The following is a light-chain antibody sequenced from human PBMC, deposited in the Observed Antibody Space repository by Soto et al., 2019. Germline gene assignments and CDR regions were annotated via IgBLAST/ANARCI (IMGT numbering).Light chain of an antibody. Sequence: QSVLTQPASVSGSPGLSITISCTGTSRDVGGYNYVSWHQQHPGKAPKVIITEVSNRPSGVSNRFSGSKSGNTASLTISGLQAEDEADYYCSSYVNYNTFVIFGGGTQLTVL. J-gene: IGLJ2*01. CDR2: EVS. CDR1: SRDVGGYNY. CDR3: SSYVNYNTFVI. V-gene: IGLV2-14*01.